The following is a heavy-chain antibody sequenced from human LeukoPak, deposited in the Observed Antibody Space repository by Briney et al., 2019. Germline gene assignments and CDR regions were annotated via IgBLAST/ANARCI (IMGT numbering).Heavy chain of an antibody. CDR2: ISSSSSYI. D-gene: IGHD2-2*01. CDR3: ARGGRGYCSSTSCYANYYYYMDV. Sequence: GGSLRLSCAASGFTFSSNSMNWVRQAPGKGLEWVSSISSSSSYIYYADSVKGRFTISRDNAKNSLYLQMNSLRAEDTAVYYCARGGRGYCSSTSCYANYYYYMDVWGKGTTVTVSS. V-gene: IGHV3-21*01. J-gene: IGHJ6*03. CDR1: GFTFSSNS.